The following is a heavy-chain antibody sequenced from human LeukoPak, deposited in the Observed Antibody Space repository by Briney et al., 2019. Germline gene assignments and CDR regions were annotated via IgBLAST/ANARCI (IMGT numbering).Heavy chain of an antibody. CDR3: ARDFLGYCSGGSCYYYYYGMDV. V-gene: IGHV3-30*02. Sequence: GGSLRLSCAASGFTFSSYGMHWVRQAPGKGLEWVAFIRYDGSNKYYADSVRGRFTISRDNSKNTLFLQMTSLRAEDTAVYYCARDFLGYCSGGSCYYYYYGMDVWGQGTTVTVSS. CDR1: GFTFSSYG. CDR2: IRYDGSNK. J-gene: IGHJ6*02. D-gene: IGHD2-15*01.